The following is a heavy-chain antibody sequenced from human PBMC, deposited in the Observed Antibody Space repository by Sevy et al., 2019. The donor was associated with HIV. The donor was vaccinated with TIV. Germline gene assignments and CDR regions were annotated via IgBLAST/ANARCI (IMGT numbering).Heavy chain of an antibody. CDR2: IYYSGST. D-gene: IGHD2-15*01. J-gene: IGHJ4*02. V-gene: IGHV4-59*01. CDR1: GGSISSYY. Sequence: SETLSLTCTVSGGSISSYYWSWIRQPPGKGLEWIGYIYYSGSTNYNPALKSRVTISVDTSKNQFSLKLSSVTAADTAVYYCAREDRYCSSGSCYPLYFDYWGQGTLVTVSS. CDR3: AREDRYCSSGSCYPLYFDY.